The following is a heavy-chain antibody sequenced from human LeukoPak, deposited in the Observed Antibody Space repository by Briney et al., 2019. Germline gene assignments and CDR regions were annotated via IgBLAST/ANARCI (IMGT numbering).Heavy chain of an antibody. CDR3: VRERDRGIEVADDFDY. J-gene: IGHJ4*02. CDR1: GFTFSPNS. Sequence: TGGSLRLSCAASGFTFSPNSMAWVRQAPGKGLEWGSSITIGGYYRQDADSVKGRFTISRDNSENTLYLQMNSLRAEDTAVYYCVRERDRGIEVADDFDYWGQGTLVTVSS. CDR2: ITIGGYYR. D-gene: IGHD6-19*01. V-gene: IGHV3-23*01.